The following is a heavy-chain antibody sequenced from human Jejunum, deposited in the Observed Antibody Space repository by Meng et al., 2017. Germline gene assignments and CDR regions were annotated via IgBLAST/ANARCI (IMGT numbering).Heavy chain of an antibody. J-gene: IGHJ4*02. CDR3: VKALGYTYGYYF. CDR2: ISSSGTTI. CDR1: GFTLSDSY. D-gene: IGHD5-18*01. Sequence: QLQVGGSGGGLVNPGGSLRLSCAASGFTLSDSYMSWIRQAPGKGLEWVSYISSSGTTIYYADSVKGRFTISRDNAKNSLYLQMTSLRAEDTAIYYCVKALGYTYGYYFWGQGTLVTVSS. V-gene: IGHV3-11*01.